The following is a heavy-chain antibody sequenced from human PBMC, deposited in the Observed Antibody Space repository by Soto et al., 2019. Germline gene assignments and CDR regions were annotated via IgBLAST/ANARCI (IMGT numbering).Heavy chain of an antibody. V-gene: IGHV4-61*08. Sequence: PSETLSLTCTVSGGSISSGGYFWNWIRQHPGKGLEWIGYMNYIGNSNYNPSLKSRITISVDTSRNQFSLKLSSVTAADTAVYYCATYGSGSHDYWAQGTMVTVSS. CDR3: ATYGSGSHDY. D-gene: IGHD3-10*01. J-gene: IGHJ4*03. CDR1: GGSISSGGYF. CDR2: MNYIGNS.